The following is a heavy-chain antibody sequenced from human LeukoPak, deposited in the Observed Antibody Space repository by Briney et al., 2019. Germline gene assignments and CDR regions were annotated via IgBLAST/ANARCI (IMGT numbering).Heavy chain of an antibody. CDR1: GYSFTSYW. D-gene: IGHD2-2*01. J-gene: IGHJ4*02. Sequence: GESLKISWKGSGYSFTSYWIGWVRQMPGKGLEWMGIIYPGDSDTRYSPSFQGQVTTSADKSISTAYLQWSSLKASDTAIYYCAKIDRQYCSRSSCYALDYWGQGTQVTVSS. CDR3: AKIDRQYCSRSSCYALDY. V-gene: IGHV5-51*01. CDR2: IYPGDSDT.